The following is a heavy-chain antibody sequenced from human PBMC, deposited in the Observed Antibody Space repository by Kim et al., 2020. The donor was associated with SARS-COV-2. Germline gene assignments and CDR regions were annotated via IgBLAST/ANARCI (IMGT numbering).Heavy chain of an antibody. D-gene: IGHD6-13*01. CDR1: GGSISSYY. CDR3: AREGGIAAAGTRWFDP. J-gene: IGHJ5*02. V-gene: IGHV4-4*07. CDR2: IYTSGST. Sequence: SETLSLTCTVSGGSISSYYWSWIRQPAGKGLEWIGRIYTSGSTNYNPSLKSRVTMSVDTSKNQFSLKLSSVTAADTAVYYCAREGGIAAAGTRWFDPWGQGTLVTVSS.